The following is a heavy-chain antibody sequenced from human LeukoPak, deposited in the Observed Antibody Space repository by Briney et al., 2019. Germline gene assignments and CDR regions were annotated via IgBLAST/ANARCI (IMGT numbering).Heavy chain of an antibody. V-gene: IGHV3-30*04. D-gene: IGHD3-22*01. CDR2: ISYDGSNK. CDR1: GFTFSSYA. J-gene: IGHJ4*02. Sequence: GGSLRLSCAASGFTFSSYAMHWVRQAPGKGLEWVAVISYDGSNKYYADSVKGRFTISRDNSKNTLYLQMNSLRAEDTAVYYCARDHYYDSSGYNYWGQGTLVTVSP. CDR3: ARDHYYDSSGYNY.